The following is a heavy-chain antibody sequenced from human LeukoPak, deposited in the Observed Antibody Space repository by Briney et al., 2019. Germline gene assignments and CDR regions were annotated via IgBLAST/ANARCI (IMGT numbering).Heavy chain of an antibody. CDR1: GFTFSSYW. D-gene: IGHD6-13*01. J-gene: IGHJ4*02. Sequence: GGSLRLSCAASGFTFSSYWMSWVRQAPGKGLEWVANIKQDGSEKYYADSVKGRFTISRDNAKNSLYLQMNSLRAEDTAVYYCARDGIRSSWYYWGQGTLVTVSS. CDR2: IKQDGSEK. V-gene: IGHV3-7*01. CDR3: ARDGIRSSWYY.